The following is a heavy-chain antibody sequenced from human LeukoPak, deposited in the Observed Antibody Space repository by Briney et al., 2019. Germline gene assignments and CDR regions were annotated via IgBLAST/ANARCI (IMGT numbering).Heavy chain of an antibody. J-gene: IGHJ4*02. CDR1: GGSISSSNFY. D-gene: IGHD5-18*01. CDR3: ARLRVRGYGYGPWEGPTWLDY. Sequence: EPSETLSLTCTVSGGSISSSNFYWGWIRQPPGKGLEWIGSIYYSGSSYYNPSLKSRVTISVDTSKNQFSLKLSSVTAADTAVYYRARLRVRGYGYGPWEGPTWLDYWGQGTLVTVSS. V-gene: IGHV4-39*07. CDR2: IYYSGSS.